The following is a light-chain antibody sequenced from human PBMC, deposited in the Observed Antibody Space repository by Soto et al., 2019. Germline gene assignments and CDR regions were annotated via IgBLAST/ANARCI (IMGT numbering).Light chain of an antibody. CDR2: AAS. CDR1: QNVRSY. J-gene: IGKJ2*01. V-gene: IGKV1-39*01. CDR3: HQSYDAHT. Sequence: DPQMTQSPSSLSASVGDTVTITCRASQNVRSYLNWYQHKPGKAPKLLIYAASTLHRGVPSRFSGTGSETDFTLTISSLQPDDFATYYCHQSYDAHTFGQGTKLEIK.